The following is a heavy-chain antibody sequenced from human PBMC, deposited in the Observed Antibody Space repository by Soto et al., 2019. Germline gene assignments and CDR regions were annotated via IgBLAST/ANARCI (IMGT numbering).Heavy chain of an antibody. CDR1: GFVFSDYA. V-gene: IGHV3-23*01. CDR2: ISGDAHDT. CDR3: VKDAPQPFSD. J-gene: IGHJ4*02. D-gene: IGHD3-3*02. Sequence: EVHLLESAGGLVQPGGSLRISCAASGFVFSDYAMSWVRQAPGKGLEWLSAISGDAHDTYYAASVKGRFTISRDNSKNTLYLQMDSLRVEDTARYYCVKDAPQPFSDWGRGTLVTVS.